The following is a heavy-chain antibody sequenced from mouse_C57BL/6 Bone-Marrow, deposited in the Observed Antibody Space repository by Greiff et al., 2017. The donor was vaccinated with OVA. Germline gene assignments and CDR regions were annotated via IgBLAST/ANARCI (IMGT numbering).Heavy chain of an antibody. Sequence: QVQLQQPGAELVQPGASVKLSCKASGYTFTSYWMHWVKQRPGQGLEWIGMIHPNSGSTNYNEKFKSKATLTVDKSSSTAYMQLSSLTSEDSAVYYCARFGTAQAPFAYWGQGTLVTVSA. CDR2: IHPNSGST. D-gene: IGHD3-2*02. V-gene: IGHV1-64*01. J-gene: IGHJ3*01. CDR1: GYTFTSYW. CDR3: ARFGTAQAPFAY.